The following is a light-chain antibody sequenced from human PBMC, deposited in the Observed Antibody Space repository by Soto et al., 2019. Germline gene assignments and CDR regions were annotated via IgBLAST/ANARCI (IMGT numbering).Light chain of an antibody. Sequence: EIVMTQSPATLSVSPGERATLSCRASQSVSRNLAWYQQKPGQAPRLLIYGASTRATGIPARFSGSRSGTEFTLTISSLQSEDFAVYCCQQYNNWPRTFGQGTKVEIK. J-gene: IGKJ1*01. CDR1: QSVSRN. CDR2: GAS. V-gene: IGKV3-15*01. CDR3: QQYNNWPRT.